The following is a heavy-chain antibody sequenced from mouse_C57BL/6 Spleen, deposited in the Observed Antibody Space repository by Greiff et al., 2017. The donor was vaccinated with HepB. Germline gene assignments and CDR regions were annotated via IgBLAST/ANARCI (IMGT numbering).Heavy chain of an antibody. V-gene: IGHV1-55*01. Sequence: QVQLQQPGAELVKPGASVKMSCKASGYTFTSYWITWVKQRPGQGLEWIGDIYPGSGSTNYNEKFKSKATLTVDTSSSTAYMQLSSLTSEDSAVYYCARGSYGYYGSSPYYYAMDYWGQGTSVTVSS. CDR1: GYTFTSYW. J-gene: IGHJ4*01. CDR2: IYPGSGST. CDR3: ARGSYGYYGSSPYYYAMDY. D-gene: IGHD1-1*01.